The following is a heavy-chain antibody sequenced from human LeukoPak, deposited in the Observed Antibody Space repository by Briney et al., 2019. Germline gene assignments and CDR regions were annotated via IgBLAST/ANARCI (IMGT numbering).Heavy chain of an antibody. CDR1: GFTFSSYA. D-gene: IGHD2-15*01. Sequence: PGGSLRLSCAASGFTFSSYAMSWVRQAPGKGLEWVSAISGSGGSTYYADSVKGRFTISRDNSKNTPYLQMNSLRAEDTAVYYCAKFVVRLDIVVVVAATDALYFDYWGQGTLVTVSS. V-gene: IGHV3-23*01. CDR2: ISGSGGST. J-gene: IGHJ4*02. CDR3: AKFVVRLDIVVVVAATDALYFDY.